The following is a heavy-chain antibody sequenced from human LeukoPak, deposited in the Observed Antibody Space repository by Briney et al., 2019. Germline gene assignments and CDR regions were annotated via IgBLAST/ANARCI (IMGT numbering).Heavy chain of an antibody. Sequence: GGSLRLSCAASGFTVSSNYMTWVRQAPGKGREWVSVIYSGGGTDYADSVKGRFTISRDNSKNTLYLQMNSLRADDTAVYYCARDFGGPPYYYYYMDVWGKGTTVTVSS. J-gene: IGHJ6*03. D-gene: IGHD4-23*01. V-gene: IGHV3-53*01. CDR1: GFTVSSNY. CDR3: ARDFGGPPYYYYYMDV. CDR2: IYSGGGT.